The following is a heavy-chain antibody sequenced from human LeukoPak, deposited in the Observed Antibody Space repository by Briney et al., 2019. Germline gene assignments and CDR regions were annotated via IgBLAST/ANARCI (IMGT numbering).Heavy chain of an antibody. CDR3: AREARGSGRDFDY. V-gene: IGHV3-11*01. J-gene: IGHJ4*02. CDR2: IGTRSNPI. CDR1: GFSFSDFY. Sequence: PGGSLRLSCAGSGFSFSDFYMSWIRQAPGMGLEWISYIGTRSNPIYYADSVKGRFTISRDDAKNSLYLQMNSLRDEDTAVYFCAREARGSGRDFDYWGQGILVTVSS. D-gene: IGHD1-26*01.